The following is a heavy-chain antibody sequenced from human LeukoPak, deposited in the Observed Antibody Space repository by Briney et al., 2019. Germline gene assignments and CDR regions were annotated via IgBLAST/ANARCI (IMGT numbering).Heavy chain of an antibody. CDR2: INQDGSEK. J-gene: IGHJ4*02. D-gene: IGHD4-17*01. CDR3: ARGLIYGLVDY. Sequence: GGSLRLSCAVSGFPFSTFWMSWVRQAPGKGLEWVANINQDGSEKYYVDSVRGRFAISRDNAKNSLYLQMNSLRAEDTAVYYCARGLIYGLVDYWGQGTLVTVSS. CDR1: GFPFSTFW. V-gene: IGHV3-7*01.